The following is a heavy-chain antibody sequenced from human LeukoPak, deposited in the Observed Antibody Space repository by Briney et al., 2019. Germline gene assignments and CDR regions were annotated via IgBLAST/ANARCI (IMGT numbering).Heavy chain of an antibody. CDR2: ISYIGTT. V-gene: IGHV4-59*11. CDR3: ARGYMVRGVSGYYFDY. CDR1: GDSFSSHY. D-gene: IGHD3-10*01. J-gene: IGHJ4*02. Sequence: PSETLSLTCAVSGDSFSSHYWTWIRQPPGRGLEWIGYISYIGTTNYNPSLKSRVTISIDTSKNQFSLKLSSVTTADTAVYYCARGYMVRGVSGYYFDYWGQGTLVTVSS.